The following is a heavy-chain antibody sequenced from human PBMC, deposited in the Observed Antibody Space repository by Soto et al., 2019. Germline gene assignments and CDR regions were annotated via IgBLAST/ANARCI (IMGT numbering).Heavy chain of an antibody. Sequence: QEQLVESGGGVVQPGGSLRLSCEVSGFTLSKFGMHWVRQAPGKGLEWVAVLWYGGSNRYYAASVKGRFTVSGDSTKNAVSLQMNSLTAEYTAVYYCRRAPKAPFYYMYVWCKGATVTVSS. J-gene: IGHJ6*03. CDR1: GFTLSKFG. CDR3: RRAPKAPFYYMYV. V-gene: IGHV3-33*01. CDR2: LWYGGSNR.